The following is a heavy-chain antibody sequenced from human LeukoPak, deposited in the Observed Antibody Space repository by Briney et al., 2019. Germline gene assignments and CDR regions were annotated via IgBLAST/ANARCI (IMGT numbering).Heavy chain of an antibody. D-gene: IGHD3-10*01. Sequence: GASVKVSCKASGYTFTSYGISWVRQAPGQGLEWMGWTSAYNGNTNYAQKLQGRVTMTTDTSTSTAYMELRSLRSDDTAVYYCARDDPGYGSGSWDYWGQGTLVTVSS. J-gene: IGHJ4*02. V-gene: IGHV1-18*01. CDR3: ARDDPGYGSGSWDY. CDR2: TSAYNGNT. CDR1: GYTFTSYG.